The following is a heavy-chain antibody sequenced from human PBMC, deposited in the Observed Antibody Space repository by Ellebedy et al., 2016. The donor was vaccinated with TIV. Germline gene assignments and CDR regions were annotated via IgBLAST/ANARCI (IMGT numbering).Heavy chain of an antibody. Sequence: GESLKISXAASGFTFSSSSMNWVRQAPGKGLEWLSYISGRSNIIYYADSVRGRFTIPRDNAKNSLYLQMSSLRDEDTAVYYCASYGDPDYYFDYWGQGTLVTVSS. CDR1: GFTFSSSS. CDR3: ASYGDPDYYFDY. CDR2: ISGRSNII. V-gene: IGHV3-48*02. D-gene: IGHD4-17*01. J-gene: IGHJ4*02.